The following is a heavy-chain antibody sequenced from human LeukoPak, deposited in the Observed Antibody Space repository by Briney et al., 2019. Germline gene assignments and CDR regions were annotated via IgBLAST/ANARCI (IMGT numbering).Heavy chain of an antibody. Sequence: SETLSLTCTVSSASIRSSNYYWGWIRQPPGKGLEWIGSIYYNGNTYYNPSLKSRVTISVDTSKNQFSLKLSSVTAADTAVYYCARRRRRYFDWPYYLDYWGQGTLVTVSS. V-gene: IGHV4-39*07. J-gene: IGHJ4*02. CDR3: ARRRRRYFDWPYYLDY. CDR1: SASIRSSNYY. D-gene: IGHD3-9*01. CDR2: IYYNGNT.